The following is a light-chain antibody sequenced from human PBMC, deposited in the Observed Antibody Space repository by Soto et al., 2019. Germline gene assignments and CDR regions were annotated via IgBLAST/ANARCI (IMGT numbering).Light chain of an antibody. Sequence: DIQMTQSPSSLSASVGDRVTITCRASQSISSYLNWYQQKPGKAPKLLIYAASSLQSGVPSRFSGSGSGKDFPLTISSLQPEDFATYYCQQSYSTRYTFGQGTKLEIK. V-gene: IGKV1-39*01. CDR1: QSISSY. CDR3: QQSYSTRYT. J-gene: IGKJ2*01. CDR2: AAS.